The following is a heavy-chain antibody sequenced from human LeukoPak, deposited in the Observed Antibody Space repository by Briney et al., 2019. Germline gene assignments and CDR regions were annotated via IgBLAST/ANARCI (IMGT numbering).Heavy chain of an antibody. Sequence: GGSLRLSCAASGFTFDDYAMRWVRQAPGKGLEWVSGISWNSGSIGYADSVKGRFTISRDNAKNSLYLQMNSLRAEDTALYYCAKDKVRTEVYYYMDVWGKGTTVTISS. V-gene: IGHV3-9*01. D-gene: IGHD1-14*01. CDR3: AKDKVRTEVYYYMDV. J-gene: IGHJ6*03. CDR1: GFTFDDYA. CDR2: ISWNSGSI.